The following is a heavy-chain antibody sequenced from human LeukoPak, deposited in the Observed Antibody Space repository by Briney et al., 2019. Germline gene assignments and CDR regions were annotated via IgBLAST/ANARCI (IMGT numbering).Heavy chain of an antibody. V-gene: IGHV4-39*07. CDR1: GGSISSDSYY. CDR3: ARDRPRGYSYGFFDY. D-gene: IGHD5-18*01. CDR2: IYYTGST. J-gene: IGHJ4*02. Sequence: SETLSLTCTVSGGSISSDSYYWGWIRQPPGKGLEWIGSIYYTGSTGYNPSLKSRVTISIDTSKNQFSLKLTSVTAADTAVYYCARDRPRGYSYGFFDYWGQGTLVTVSS.